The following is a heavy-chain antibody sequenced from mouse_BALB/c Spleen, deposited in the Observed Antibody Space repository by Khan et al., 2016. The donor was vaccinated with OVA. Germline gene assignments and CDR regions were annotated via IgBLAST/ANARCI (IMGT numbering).Heavy chain of an antibody. CDR1: GYTFTKYW. CDR3: VNHGSSSDWFTY. CDR2: INPSTGYT. V-gene: IGHV1-7*01. Sequence: QVRLQQSGAELAKPGASVKMSCKASGYTFTKYWMHWVKQRPGQGLEWIGYINPSTGYTEYNQKFKDKATLTADKSSSTAYMQLSSLTSEDSAVYYCVNHGSSSDWFTYWGQGTLVTVSA. J-gene: IGHJ3*01. D-gene: IGHD1-1*01.